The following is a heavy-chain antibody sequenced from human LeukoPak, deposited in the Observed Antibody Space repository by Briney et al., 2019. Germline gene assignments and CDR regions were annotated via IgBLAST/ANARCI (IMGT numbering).Heavy chain of an antibody. V-gene: IGHV1-2*02. Sequence: ASVKVSCKASGYILSGYYMHWVRQAPGQGLEWMGWVTPHSGGTNYAQKFQGRVTMTTDIFINTAYMELSSLTPDDTAVYYCARDPSRGIDYWGQGTLVTVSS. CDR2: VTPHSGGT. CDR1: GYILSGYY. J-gene: IGHJ4*02. D-gene: IGHD3-16*01. CDR3: ARDPSRGIDY.